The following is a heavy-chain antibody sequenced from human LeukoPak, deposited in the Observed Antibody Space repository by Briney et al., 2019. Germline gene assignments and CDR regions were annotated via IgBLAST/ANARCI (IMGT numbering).Heavy chain of an antibody. D-gene: IGHD6-19*01. J-gene: IGHJ4*02. CDR2: IQVDGNSY. Sequence: PGGSLRLSCAASGFIFSNYGMHWVRQAPGKGLEWVAFIQVDGNSYFYADSVKGRFTISRDNSKNTLYLQMNSLRAEDTAVYYCAREAVDSPDSWGQGTLVTVSS. V-gene: IGHV3-30*02. CDR1: GFIFSNYG. CDR3: AREAVDSPDS.